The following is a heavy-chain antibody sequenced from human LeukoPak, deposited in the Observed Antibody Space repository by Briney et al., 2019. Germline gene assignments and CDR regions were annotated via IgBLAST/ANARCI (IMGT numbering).Heavy chain of an antibody. D-gene: IGHD3-10*01. V-gene: IGHV6-1*01. CDR2: TYYDSQWYN. J-gene: IGHJ4*02. CDR3: ARNYYGSGSYYVFDS. CDR1: GDSVSSNSAA. Sequence: SQTFSLTCVISGDSVSSNSAAWNWIRQSPSRGLEWLGRTYYDSQWYNDYAVSVKSRITINPDTSKNQFSLQLNSVTPEDTAVYYCARNYYGSGSYYVFDSWGQGTLVTVSS.